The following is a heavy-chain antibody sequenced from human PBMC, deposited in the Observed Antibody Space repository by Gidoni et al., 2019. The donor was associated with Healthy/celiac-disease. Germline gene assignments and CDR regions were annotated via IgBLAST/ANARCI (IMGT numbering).Heavy chain of an antibody. V-gene: IGHV4-59*01. D-gene: IGHD3-3*01. Sequence: QVQLQESGPGLVKPSETLSLTCTFSGGSIIRYYFSWIRQPPEKGLEWIGYIYYSGSTNYNPSLKSRVTISVDTSKNQFSLKLSSVTAADTAVYYCARATRLDFYDLGYYYYGMDVWGKGTTVTVSS. CDR1: GGSIIRYY. CDR2: IYYSGST. J-gene: IGHJ6*04. CDR3: ARATRLDFYDLGYYYYGMDV.